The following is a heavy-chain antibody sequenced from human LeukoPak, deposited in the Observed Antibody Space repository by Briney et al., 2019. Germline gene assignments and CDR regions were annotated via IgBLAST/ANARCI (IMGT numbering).Heavy chain of an antibody. D-gene: IGHD1-26*01. V-gene: IGHV1-2*04. CDR1: GYTFTGYY. CDR3: ARESYSGSAPDAFDI. CDR2: INPNSGGT. Sequence: ASVKVSCKASGYTFTGYYMHWVRQAPGQGLEWMGWINPNSGGTNYAQKFQGWVTMTRDTSISTAYMELSGLRSDDTAVYYCARESYSGSAPDAFDIWGQGTMVTVSS. J-gene: IGHJ3*02.